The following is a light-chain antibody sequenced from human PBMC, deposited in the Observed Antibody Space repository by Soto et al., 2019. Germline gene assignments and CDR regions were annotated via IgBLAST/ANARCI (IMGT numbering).Light chain of an antibody. CDR3: QQYGSSPYA. Sequence: EIVLTQSPGTLSLSPGERATLSCRASQSVTDSYLAWYQHKPGQAPRLLMYDASTRATAIPDRFSGGGSGTDFTLTISSLEPEDFAVYYCQQYGSSPYAFGQGTKLEI. J-gene: IGKJ2*01. V-gene: IGKV3-20*01. CDR2: DAS. CDR1: QSVTDSY.